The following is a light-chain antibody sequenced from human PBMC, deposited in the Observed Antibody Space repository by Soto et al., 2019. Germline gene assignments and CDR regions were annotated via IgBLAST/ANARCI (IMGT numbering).Light chain of an antibody. Sequence: EIVLTQSPATLSLSPGERATLSCRASQNIYTYLVWYQQKPGQAPSLLMYDASNRATGIPARFSGSGSGTDFTLTISSREPEDFAVYYCQQRGNWPLTFGGGTKVEIK. CDR3: QQRGNWPLT. J-gene: IGKJ4*01. CDR2: DAS. CDR1: QNIYTY. V-gene: IGKV3-11*01.